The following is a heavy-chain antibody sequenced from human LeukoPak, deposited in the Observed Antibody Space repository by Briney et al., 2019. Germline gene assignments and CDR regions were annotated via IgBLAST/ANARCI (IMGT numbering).Heavy chain of an antibody. D-gene: IGHD2-2*01. CDR1: GFTFSSYA. CDR2: ISGSGGST. J-gene: IGHJ6*02. Sequence: GGSLRLSCAASGFTFSSYAMSWVRQAPGKGLEWVSVISGSGGSTYYADSVKGRFTISRDNSKNTLYLQMNSLRAEDTAVYYCAKGRYCGSSSCYRYYGMDVWGQGTTVTVSS. V-gene: IGHV3-23*01. CDR3: AKGRYCGSSSCYRYYGMDV.